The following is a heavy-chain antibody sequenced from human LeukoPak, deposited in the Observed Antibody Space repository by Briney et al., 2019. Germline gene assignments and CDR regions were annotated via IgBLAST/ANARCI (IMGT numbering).Heavy chain of an antibody. V-gene: IGHV1-46*01. CDR2: INASGGSA. J-gene: IGHJ4*02. D-gene: IGHD4-17*01. CDR1: GYTFTNYY. CDR3: ARNNGDYLYY. Sequence: ASVKVSCKASGYTFTNYYIHWVRQAPGQGLEWMGIINASGGSARSPQKFQGRVTMTRDTSTSTVYMEVSSLRSEDTAFYYCARNNGDYLYYWGQGTLVTVSS.